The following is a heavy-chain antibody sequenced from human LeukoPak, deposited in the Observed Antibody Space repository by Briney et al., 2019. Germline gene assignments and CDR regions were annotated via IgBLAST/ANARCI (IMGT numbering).Heavy chain of an antibody. Sequence: GGSLRLSCAASGFTFSDYSMSWVRQAPGKGLEWMANIRQDGSEKYYVDSVKGRFTISRDNAKNSLYLQMNSLRAEDTAVYYCARGMRALCWGQGTLVTVSS. CDR3: ARGMRALC. J-gene: IGHJ4*02. D-gene: IGHD2-8*01. CDR1: GFTFSDYS. CDR2: IRQDGSEK. V-gene: IGHV3-7*01.